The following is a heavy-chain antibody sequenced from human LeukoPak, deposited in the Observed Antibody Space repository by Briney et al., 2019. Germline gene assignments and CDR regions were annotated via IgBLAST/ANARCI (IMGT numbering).Heavy chain of an antibody. J-gene: IGHJ4*02. CDR2: INHSGST. V-gene: IGHV4-34*01. CDR3: ARGRGYSSGWTDY. D-gene: IGHD6-19*01. CDR1: GGSFSGYY. Sequence: SETLSLTCAVYGGSFSGYYWSWIRQPPGKGLEWIGEINHSGSTNYNPSLKSRVTISVDTSKNQFSLKLSSVTAADTAVYYCARGRGYSSGWTDYWGQGTLVTVSS.